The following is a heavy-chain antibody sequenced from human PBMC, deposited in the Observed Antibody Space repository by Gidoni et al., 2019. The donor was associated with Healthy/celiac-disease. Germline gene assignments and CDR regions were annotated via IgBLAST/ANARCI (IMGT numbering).Heavy chain of an antibody. J-gene: IGHJ6*02. CDR1: GDSFTSYW. CDR2: IDPIDSYT. CDR3: ARTTTVTTRILNSYYYGMDV. Sequence: EVQLVQSGAEVKKPGESLRISCKGSGDSFTSYWIRWVRQMPGKGLEWMGRIDPIDSYTNYSPSFQGHVTISADKSISTAYLQWSSLKASDTAMYYCARTTTVTTRILNSYYYGMDVWGQGTTVTVSS. D-gene: IGHD4-17*01. V-gene: IGHV5-10-1*03.